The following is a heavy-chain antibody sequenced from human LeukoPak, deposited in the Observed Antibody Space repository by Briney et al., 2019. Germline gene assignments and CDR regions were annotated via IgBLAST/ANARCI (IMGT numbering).Heavy chain of an antibody. CDR1: GYTFTSYG. J-gene: IGHJ6*02. CDR2: ISAYNGNT. V-gene: IGHV1-18*01. CDR3: ARDPLLLWFGELLAGGGPYGMDV. Sequence: GASVKVSCKASGYTFTSYGISWVRQAPGQGLEWMGWISAYNGNTNYAQKLQGRVTMTTDTSTSTAYMELRSLRSDDTAVYYCARDPLLLWFGELLAGGGPYGMDVWGQGTTVTVSS. D-gene: IGHD3-10*01.